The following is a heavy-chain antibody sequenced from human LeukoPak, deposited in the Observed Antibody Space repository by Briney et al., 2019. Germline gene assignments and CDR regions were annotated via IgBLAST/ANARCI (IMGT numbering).Heavy chain of an antibody. J-gene: IGHJ6*02. CDR3: ARDLAVAGPPNYYYNYGMDV. D-gene: IGHD6-19*01. Sequence: ASVKVSCKASGYTFTSYAMNWVRQAPGQGLEWMGWINTNTGNPTYAQGFTGRFVFSLDTSVSTAYLQICSLKAEDTAVYYCARDLAVAGPPNYYYNYGMDVWGQGTTVTVSS. CDR2: INTNTGNP. V-gene: IGHV7-4-1*01. CDR1: GYTFTSYA.